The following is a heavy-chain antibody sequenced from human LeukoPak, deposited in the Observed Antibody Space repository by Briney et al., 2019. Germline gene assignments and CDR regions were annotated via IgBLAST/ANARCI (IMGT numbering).Heavy chain of an antibody. D-gene: IGHD2-15*01. J-gene: IGHJ4*02. CDR3: ARLVVVAATDPFDY. CDR1: GGSFSGYY. CDR2: INHSGST. Sequence: SETLSLTCAVYGGSFSGYYWSWIRQPPGKGLEWIGEINHSGSTNYNPSLKSRVTISVGTSKNQFSLKLSSVTAADTAVYYCARLVVVAATDPFDYWGQGTLVTVSS. V-gene: IGHV4-34*01.